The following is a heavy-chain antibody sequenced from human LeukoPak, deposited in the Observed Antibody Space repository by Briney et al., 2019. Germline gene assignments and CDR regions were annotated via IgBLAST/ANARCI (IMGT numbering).Heavy chain of an antibody. CDR2: INAGNANT. V-gene: IGHV1-3*01. D-gene: IGHD4-11*01. J-gene: IGHJ6*02. Sequence: GASVKVSCKASGYTFSTYAIHWVRQAPGQRPEWMGWINAGNANTKYLEKFQGRITITRDTSASTAYMELSSLRSEDTAVYYCASRAGGYSNPSFYYYYGMDVWGQGTTVTVSS. CDR1: GYTFSTYA. CDR3: ASRAGGYSNPSFYYYYGMDV.